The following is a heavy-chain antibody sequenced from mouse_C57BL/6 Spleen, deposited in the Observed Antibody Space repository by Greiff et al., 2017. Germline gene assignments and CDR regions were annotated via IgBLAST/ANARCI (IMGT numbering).Heavy chain of an antibody. CDR2: IWSGGST. V-gene: IGHV2-2*01. CDR1: GFSLTSYG. Sequence: VKVVESGPGLVQPSQSLSITCTVSGFSLTSYGVHWVRQSPGKGLAWLGVIWSGGSTDYNAAFISRLSISKDNSKSQVFFKMNSLQADDTAIYYCARIDGSSYALDYWGQGTTLTVSS. J-gene: IGHJ2*01. CDR3: ARIDGSSYALDY. D-gene: IGHD1-1*01.